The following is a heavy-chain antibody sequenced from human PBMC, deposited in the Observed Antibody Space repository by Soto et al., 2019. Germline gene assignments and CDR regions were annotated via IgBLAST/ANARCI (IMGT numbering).Heavy chain of an antibody. D-gene: IGHD5-18*01. CDR3: AKMTSDSYGRNYGMDV. J-gene: IGHJ6*02. CDR2: ISSSGSTI. CDR1: RFTFSSYE. V-gene: IGHV3-48*03. Sequence: GGSLRLSCAASRFTFSSYEMNWVRQAPGKGLEWVSYISSSGSTIYYADSVNGRFTISRDNSKNTLYLQMDSLRVEDTALYYCAKMTSDSYGRNYGMDVWGQGTTVTVSS.